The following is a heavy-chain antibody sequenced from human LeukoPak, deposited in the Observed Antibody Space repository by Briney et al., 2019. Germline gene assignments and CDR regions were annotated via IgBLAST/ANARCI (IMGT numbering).Heavy chain of an antibody. D-gene: IGHD3-22*01. CDR1: GRTFSDYA. CDR3: ARAPGYYDSSGYLYYFDY. Sequence: PGKVPFKVSGRTFSDYAIRWVRQGPGQRLEWIGRNNPILGIANYAQKFQGRVTITADKSTSTAYMELSSLRSEDTAVYYCARAPGYYDSSGYLYYFDYWGQGTLVTVSS. J-gene: IGHJ4*02. CDR2: NNPILGIA. V-gene: IGHV1-69*04.